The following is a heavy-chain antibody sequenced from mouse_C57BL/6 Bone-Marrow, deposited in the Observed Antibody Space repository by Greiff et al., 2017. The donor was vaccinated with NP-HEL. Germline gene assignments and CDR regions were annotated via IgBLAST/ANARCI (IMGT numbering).Heavy chain of an antibody. V-gene: IGHV7-3*01. Sequence: EVQLQQSGGGLVQPGGSLSLSCAASGFTFTDYYMSWVRQPPGKALEWLGFIRNKANGYTTEYSASVKGRFTISRDNSQSILYLQMNALRAEDSATYYCARCIYYYGSRTMDYWGQGTSVTVSS. CDR3: ARCIYYYGSRTMDY. J-gene: IGHJ4*01. D-gene: IGHD1-1*01. CDR1: GFTFTDYY. CDR2: IRNKANGYTT.